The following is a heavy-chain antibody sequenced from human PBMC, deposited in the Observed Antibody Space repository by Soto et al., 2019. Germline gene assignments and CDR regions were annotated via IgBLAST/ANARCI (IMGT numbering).Heavy chain of an antibody. V-gene: IGHV4-34*01. CDR2: INHNGST. CDR3: GRGRGYSNAWGSYYSGMDV. D-gene: IGHD6-19*01. Sequence: QVQLQQWGAGLLKPSETLSLTCAIYGGSFSNYYWNWIRQPPGKGLEWMGKINHNGSTNYSPSLKSRLTISVDTSKNQFSLKLISVTAADTAVYFCGRGRGYSNAWGSYYSGMDVWGQGTTDTVSS. J-gene: IGHJ6*02. CDR1: GGSFSNYY.